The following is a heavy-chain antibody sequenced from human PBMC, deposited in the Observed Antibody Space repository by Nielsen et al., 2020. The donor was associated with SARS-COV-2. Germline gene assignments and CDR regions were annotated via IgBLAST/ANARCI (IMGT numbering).Heavy chain of an antibody. CDR2: ISGRGGNT. CDR3: AKSGYCNGGICYSTEFFQD. CDR1: GFSFSNYA. J-gene: IGHJ1*01. D-gene: IGHD2-15*01. Sequence: GESLKISCAASGFSFSNYAMNWVRHAPGKGLEWVSAISGRGGNTFYADSVKGRFTISRDNAKNSIHLQMNSLRAEDTAVYYCAKSGYCNGGICYSTEFFQDWGQGTLVTVSP. V-gene: IGHV3-23*01.